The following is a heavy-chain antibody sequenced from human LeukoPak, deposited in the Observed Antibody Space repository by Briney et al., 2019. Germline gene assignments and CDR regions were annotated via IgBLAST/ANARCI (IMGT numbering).Heavy chain of an antibody. D-gene: IGHD5-24*01. V-gene: IGHV1-69*13. CDR1: GGTFSGYA. CDR3: ARDSPGDGYNWGYYYYGMDV. J-gene: IGHJ6*02. CDR2: IIPIFGTA. Sequence: SVKVSCKASGGTFSGYAISWVRQAPGQGLEWMGGIIPIFGTANYAQKFQGRVTITADESTGTAYMELSSLRSEDTAVYYCARDSPGDGYNWGYYYYGMDVWGQGTTVTVSS.